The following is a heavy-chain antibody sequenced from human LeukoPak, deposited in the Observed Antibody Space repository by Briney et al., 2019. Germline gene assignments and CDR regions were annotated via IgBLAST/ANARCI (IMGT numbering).Heavy chain of an antibody. Sequence: SETLSLTCTVSGGSISSYYWSWIRQPAGKGLEWIGRIYTSGSTNYNPSLKSRVTISVDKSKNQFSLKLSSVTAADTAVYYCARDRPVYSSGYFDLWGRGTLLTVSS. J-gene: IGHJ2*01. CDR3: ARDRPVYSSGYFDL. CDR1: GGSISSYY. D-gene: IGHD6-19*01. V-gene: IGHV4-4*07. CDR2: IYTSGST.